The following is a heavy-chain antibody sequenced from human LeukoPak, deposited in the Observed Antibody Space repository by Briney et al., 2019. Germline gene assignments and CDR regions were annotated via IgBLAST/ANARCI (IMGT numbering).Heavy chain of an antibody. CDR3: ARQTYGSGSYYHWFDP. V-gene: IGHV4-59*01. CDR1: GGSISSYY. J-gene: IGHJ5*02. Sequence: KPSETLSPTCSVSGGSISSYYWSWIRQPPGKGLEWIGYIYYSGSTNYNPSLKSRVTISVDTSKNQFSLKLSSVTAADTAVYYCARQTYGSGSYYHWFDPWGQGTLVTVSS. CDR2: IYYSGST. D-gene: IGHD3-10*01.